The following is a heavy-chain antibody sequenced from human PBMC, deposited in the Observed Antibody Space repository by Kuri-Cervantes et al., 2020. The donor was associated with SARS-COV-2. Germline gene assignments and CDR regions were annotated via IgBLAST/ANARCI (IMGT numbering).Heavy chain of an antibody. D-gene: IGHD1-26*01. CDR3: ARAGGGSYYGWFDP. J-gene: IGHJ5*02. Sequence: WGSLRLSCAASGFTFSSYAMHWVRQAPGKGLEWVAVISYDGSNKYYADSVKGRFTISRDNSKNTLYLQMNSLRAEDTAVYYCARAGGGSYYGWFDPWGQGTLVTVSS. CDR2: ISYDGSNK. V-gene: IGHV3-30-3*01. CDR1: GFTFSSYA.